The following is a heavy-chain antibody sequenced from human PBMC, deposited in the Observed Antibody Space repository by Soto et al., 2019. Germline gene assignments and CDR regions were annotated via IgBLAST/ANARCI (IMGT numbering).Heavy chain of an antibody. CDR2: ISYDGSNK. CDR1: GFTFSSYA. CDR3: ASSNSGYDSGYFDY. V-gene: IGHV3-30-3*01. Sequence: GTLRLSCAASGFTFSSYAMHWVRQAPGKGLEWVAVISYDGSNKYYADSVKGRFTISRDNSKNTLYLQMNSLRAEDTAVYYCASSNSGYDSGYFDYCGQGTLVTVSS. D-gene: IGHD5-12*01. J-gene: IGHJ4*02.